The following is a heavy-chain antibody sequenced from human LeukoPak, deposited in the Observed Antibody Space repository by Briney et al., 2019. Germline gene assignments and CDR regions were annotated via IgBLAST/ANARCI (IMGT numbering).Heavy chain of an antibody. CDR1: GFIFSNYW. CDR2: ISGSGGST. J-gene: IGHJ6*03. V-gene: IGHV3-23*01. CDR3: AKDVSYYDFWSGYYDYYYYYMDV. Sequence: PGGSLRLSCAASGFIFSNYWMSWVRQAPGKGLEWVSAISGSGGSTYYADSVKGRFTISRDNSKNTLYLQMNSLRAEDTAVYYCAKDVSYYDFWSGYYDYYYYYMDVWGRGTTVTVSS. D-gene: IGHD3-3*01.